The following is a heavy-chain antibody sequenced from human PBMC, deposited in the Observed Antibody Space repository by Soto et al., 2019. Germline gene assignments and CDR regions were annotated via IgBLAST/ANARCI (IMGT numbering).Heavy chain of an antibody. CDR2: IWYDGSNK. Sequence: GGSLRLSSEASGFTFSSYAMHWVRQAPGKGREWVAVIWYDGSNKDYADSVKGRFTISRDNSKNTLYLQRNSLRAEETAAYSCSRHSTSWNGLDHWGQGTLVTVAS. CDR1: GFTFSSYA. D-gene: IGHD6-13*01. V-gene: IGHV3-33*01. J-gene: IGHJ4*02. CDR3: SRHSTSWNGLDH.